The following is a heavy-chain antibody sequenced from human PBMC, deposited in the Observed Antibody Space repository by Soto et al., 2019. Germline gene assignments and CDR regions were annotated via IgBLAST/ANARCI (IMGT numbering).Heavy chain of an antibody. J-gene: IGHJ5*02. CDR3: ARDRESPSGNWFDP. V-gene: IGHV3-48*03. CDR1: GFTFSSYE. D-gene: IGHD1-26*01. CDR2: ISSSGSTI. Sequence: PGGSLRLSCAASGFTFSSYEMNWVRQAPGKGLEWVSYISSSGSTIYYADSVKGRFTISRDNTKNSLYLQMNSLRAEDTAVYYCARDRESPSGNWFDPWGQGTLVTVSS.